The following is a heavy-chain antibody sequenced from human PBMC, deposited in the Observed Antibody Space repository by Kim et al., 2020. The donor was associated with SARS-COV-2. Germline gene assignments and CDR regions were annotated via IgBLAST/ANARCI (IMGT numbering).Heavy chain of an antibody. CDR2: ISSSSSTI. D-gene: IGHD3-10*01. V-gene: IGHV3-48*02. CDR3: ARLYPRFSRWSSLRGVIPDYFDY. CDR1: GFTFSSYS. J-gene: IGHJ4*02. Sequence: GGSLRLSCAASGFTFSSYSMNWVRQAPGKGLEWVSYISSSSSTIYYADSVKGRFTISRDNAKNSLYLQMNSLRDEDTAVYYCARLYPRFSRWSSLRGVIPDYFDYWGQGTLVTVSS.